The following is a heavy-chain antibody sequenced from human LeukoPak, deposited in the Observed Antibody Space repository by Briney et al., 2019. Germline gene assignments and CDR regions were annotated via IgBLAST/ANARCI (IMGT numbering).Heavy chain of an antibody. J-gene: IGHJ4*02. V-gene: IGHV1-8*01. D-gene: IGHD3-10*01. CDR1: GHTFTSYE. CDR2: INPNSGNT. CDR3: ARSLRITMVRGVIGFGY. Sequence: ASLKLYRKASGHTFTSYEINWVRQATGHRLEWIRWINPNSGNTGYAQKFQCRVTMTRNTSISTAYMELSSLRSEDTAVYYCARSLRITMVRGVIGFGYWGQGTLVTVSS.